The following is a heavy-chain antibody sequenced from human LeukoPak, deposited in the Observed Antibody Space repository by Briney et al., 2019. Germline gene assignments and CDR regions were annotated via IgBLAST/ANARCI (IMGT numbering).Heavy chain of an antibody. CDR2: ISYDGSNK. CDR1: GFTFSSYA. J-gene: IGHJ1*01. D-gene: IGHD3-22*01. Sequence: GGSLRLSCAASGFTFSSYAMHWVRQAPGKGLEWVAVISYDGSNKYYADSVKGRFTISRDNSKNTLYLQMNSLRAEDTAVYYCARDFYSDSSGYYKNGYFQHWGQGTLVTVSS. CDR3: ARDFYSDSSGYYKNGYFQH. V-gene: IGHV3-30-3*01.